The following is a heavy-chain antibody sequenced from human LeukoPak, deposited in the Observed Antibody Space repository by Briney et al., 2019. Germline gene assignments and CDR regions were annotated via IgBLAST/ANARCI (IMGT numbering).Heavy chain of an antibody. Sequence: SETLSLSCTVSGGSISSGDYYWIWIRQPPGKGLEWIGYIYYSGSTYYNPSLKSRVTISVDTSKNQFSLKLSSVTAADTAVYYCARGYIVVVPAATADDAFDIWGQGTMVTVSS. CDR3: ARGYIVVVPAATADDAFDI. CDR2: IYYSGST. V-gene: IGHV4-30-4*01. D-gene: IGHD2-2*01. J-gene: IGHJ3*02. CDR1: GGSISSGDYY.